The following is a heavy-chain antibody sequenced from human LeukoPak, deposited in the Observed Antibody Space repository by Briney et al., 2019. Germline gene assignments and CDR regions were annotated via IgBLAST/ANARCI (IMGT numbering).Heavy chain of an antibody. CDR2: ISSSSSYI. CDR1: GFTFSSYS. V-gene: IGHV3-21*01. D-gene: IGHD3-22*01. CDR3: AKDISAGYYEAYYYYYMDV. Sequence: PGGSLRLSCAASGFTFSSYSMNWVRQAPGKGLEWVSSISSSSSYIYYADSVKGRFTISRDNAKNSLYLQMNSLRAEDTAVYYCAKDISAGYYEAYYYYYMDVWGKGTTVTVSS. J-gene: IGHJ6*03.